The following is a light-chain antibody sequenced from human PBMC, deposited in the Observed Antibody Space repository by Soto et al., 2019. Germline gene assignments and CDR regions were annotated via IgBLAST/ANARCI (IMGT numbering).Light chain of an antibody. Sequence: EIVMTQSPATLSVSPGERVTLFCRASQSIYEKLAWYQQKPGQTPRLVIYDTSTRATGTPGSFSGSGSGTEFTLTISSLQSEDFAVYYCQQYNKWPLTFGGGTKLEIK. CDR3: QQYNKWPLT. CDR2: DTS. V-gene: IGKV3-15*01. J-gene: IGKJ4*01. CDR1: QSIYEK.